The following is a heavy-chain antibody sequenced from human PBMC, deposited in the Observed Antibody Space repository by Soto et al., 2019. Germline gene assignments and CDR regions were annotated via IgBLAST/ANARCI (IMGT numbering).Heavy chain of an antibody. D-gene: IGHD2-2*01. Sequence: EVQLLESGGGLVQPGGSLRLSCAASGFTFSSYAMSWVCQAPGKGLEWVSVISRSGGSTYYADSVRGRFTISRDNSKNTVYLQMSSLRAEDTAVYYCAKGLCSSTSCYVGIWGQGTLVTVSS. J-gene: IGHJ4*02. CDR2: ISRSGGST. CDR1: GFTFSSYA. CDR3: AKGLCSSTSCYVGI. V-gene: IGHV3-23*01.